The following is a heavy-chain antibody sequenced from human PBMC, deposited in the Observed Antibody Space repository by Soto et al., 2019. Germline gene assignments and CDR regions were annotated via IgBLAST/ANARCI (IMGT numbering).Heavy chain of an antibody. J-gene: IGHJ6*02. CDR2: ISSSSSYI. Sequence: GGSLRLSCAASGFTFSSYSMNWVRQAPGKGLEWVSSISSSSSYIYYADSVKGRFTISRDNAKNSLYLQMNSLRAEDTAVYYCARGGGATYYYYYGMDVWGQGTTVTVSS. V-gene: IGHV3-21*01. CDR1: GFTFSSYS. CDR3: ARGGGATYYYYYGMDV. D-gene: IGHD3-10*01.